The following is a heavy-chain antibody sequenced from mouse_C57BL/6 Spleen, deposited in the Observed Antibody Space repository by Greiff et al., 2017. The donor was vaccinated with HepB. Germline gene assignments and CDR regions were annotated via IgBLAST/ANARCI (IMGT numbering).Heavy chain of an antibody. D-gene: IGHD1-1*01. CDR1: GYTFTSYG. V-gene: IGHV1-81*01. Sequence: VHLVESGAELARPGASVKLSCKASGYTFTSYGISWVKQRTGQGLEWIGEIYPRSGNTYYNEKFKGKATLTADKSSSTAYMELRSLTSEDSAVYFCARSAITTVVYFDYWGQGTTLTVSS. CDR2: IYPRSGNT. J-gene: IGHJ2*01. CDR3: ARSAITTVVYFDY.